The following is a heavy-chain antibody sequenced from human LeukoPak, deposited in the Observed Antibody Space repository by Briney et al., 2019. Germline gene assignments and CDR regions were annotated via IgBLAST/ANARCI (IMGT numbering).Heavy chain of an antibody. CDR2: IYHSGST. V-gene: IGHV4-39*07. Sequence: SETLSLTCTVSGGSISSSSYYWGWIRQPPGKGLEWIGYIYHSGSTYYNPSLKSRVTISVDRSKNQFSLKLSSVTAADTAVYYCARGLLSSRDGYKFDYWGQGTLVTVSS. CDR1: GGSISSSSYY. CDR3: ARGLLSSRDGYKFDY. J-gene: IGHJ4*02. D-gene: IGHD5-24*01.